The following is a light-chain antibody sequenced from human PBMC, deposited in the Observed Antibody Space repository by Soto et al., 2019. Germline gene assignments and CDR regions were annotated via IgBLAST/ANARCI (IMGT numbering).Light chain of an antibody. CDR3: QQYGRSPPFT. CDR1: HSVSSSY. V-gene: IGKV3-20*01. Sequence: ELVLTQSPGTLSLSPGERATLSCRASHSVSSSYLAWYQQKPGQAPRLLIYGASNRATGIPDRFSGSGSGTDFTLTISRLEPEEFAVYFCQQYGRSPPFTFGQGPKLDIK. CDR2: GAS. J-gene: IGKJ2*01.